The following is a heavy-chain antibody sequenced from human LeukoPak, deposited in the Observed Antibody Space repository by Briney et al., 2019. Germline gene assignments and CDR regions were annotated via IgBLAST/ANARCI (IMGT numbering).Heavy chain of an antibody. J-gene: IGHJ4*02. CDR1: GFTFVDYA. CDR3: AKDRDYSSSGASVDY. Sequence: GGSLRLSCAASGFTFVDYAMHWVRQAPGKGLEWVSGISCNSGGIGYADSVKGRFTISRDNAKNSLYLQMNSLRAEDTALYYCAKDRDYSSSGASVDYWGQGTLVTVSS. V-gene: IGHV3-9*01. D-gene: IGHD6-6*01. CDR2: ISCNSGGI.